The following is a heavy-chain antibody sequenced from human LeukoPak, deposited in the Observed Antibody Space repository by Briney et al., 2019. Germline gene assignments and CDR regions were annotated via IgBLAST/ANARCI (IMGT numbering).Heavy chain of an antibody. CDR3: ARDPVEQRVYGATEEISDY. D-gene: IGHD4-17*01. Sequence: GASVKVSCKASGYTFTSYYMHWVRQAPGQGLEWMGIINPSGGSTSYAQKLQGRVTMTRDTSTSTVYMELSSLRSEDTAVYYCARDPVEQRVYGATEEISDYWGQGTLVTVSS. V-gene: IGHV1-46*01. J-gene: IGHJ4*02. CDR2: INPSGGST. CDR1: GYTFTSYY.